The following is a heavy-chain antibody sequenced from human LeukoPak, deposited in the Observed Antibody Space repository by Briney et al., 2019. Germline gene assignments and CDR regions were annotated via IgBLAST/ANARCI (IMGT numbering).Heavy chain of an antibody. CDR3: AKGNDYGDG. V-gene: IGHV3-48*03. CDR1: GFTFSSYE. J-gene: IGHJ4*02. Sequence: GGSLRLSCAASGFTFSSYEMNWVRQAPGKGLEWVSYISSSGRTIYYADSVKGRFTMSRDNAKNSLYLQMNSLRAEDTAVYYCAKGNDYGDGWGQGTLVTVSS. CDR2: ISSSGRTI.